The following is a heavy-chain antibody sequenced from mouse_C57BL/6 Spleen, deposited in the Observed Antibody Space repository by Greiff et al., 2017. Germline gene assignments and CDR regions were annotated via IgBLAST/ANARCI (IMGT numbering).Heavy chain of an antibody. D-gene: IGHD2-4*01. J-gene: IGHJ4*01. CDR3: TRSNYDYDKRAMDY. Sequence: VQLQQSGAELVRPGASVTLSCKASGYTFTDYEMHWVKQTPVHGLEWIGAIDPETGGTAYNQKFKGKAILTADKSSSTAYMELRSLTSEDSAVYYCTRSNYDYDKRAMDYWGQGTSVTVSS. V-gene: IGHV1-15*01. CDR1: GYTFTDYE. CDR2: IDPETGGT.